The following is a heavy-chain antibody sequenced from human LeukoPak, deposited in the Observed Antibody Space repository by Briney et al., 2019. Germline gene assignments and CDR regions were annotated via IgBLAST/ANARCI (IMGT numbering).Heavy chain of an antibody. Sequence: GGSLSLSCAASGFTVSSNYMSWVRQAPGKGLEWFSLIFSGGSTYYADSVKGRFTISRDNSKNTLYLQMNSLRAEDTAVYYCARSGASSGYYNDYWGQGTLVTVSS. CDR2: IFSGGST. D-gene: IGHD3-22*01. V-gene: IGHV3-66*01. CDR1: GFTVSSNY. J-gene: IGHJ4*02. CDR3: ARSGASSGYYNDY.